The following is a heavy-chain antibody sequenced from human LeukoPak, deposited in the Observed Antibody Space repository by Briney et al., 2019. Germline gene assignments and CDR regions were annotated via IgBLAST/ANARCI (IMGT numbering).Heavy chain of an antibody. Sequence: GGSLTLSCAASGFAFSDYSMNWVRQAPGKGLEWVANIRGSGSSMGSGNYYAGSVKGRLTISRDNAKNSLYLQMNSLRAEDTAFYYCARDDNWGFDYWGQGALVTVSS. CDR3: ARDDNWGFDY. D-gene: IGHD7-27*01. V-gene: IGHV3-48*04. CDR1: GFAFSDYS. CDR2: IRGSGSSM. J-gene: IGHJ4*02.